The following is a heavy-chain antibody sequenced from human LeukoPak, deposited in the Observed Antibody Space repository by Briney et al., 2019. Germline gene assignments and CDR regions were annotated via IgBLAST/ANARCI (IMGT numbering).Heavy chain of an antibody. Sequence: SETLSLTCTVSGGSISSSSYYWGWIRQPPGKGLEWIGSVYYSGSTYYNPSLKSRVTISVDTSKNQFSLKLSSVTAADTAVYYCARDQDSGSYYVAFDIWGQGTMVTVSS. CDR1: GGSISSSSYY. CDR3: ARDQDSGSYYVAFDI. CDR2: VYYSGST. D-gene: IGHD1-26*01. V-gene: IGHV4-39*07. J-gene: IGHJ3*02.